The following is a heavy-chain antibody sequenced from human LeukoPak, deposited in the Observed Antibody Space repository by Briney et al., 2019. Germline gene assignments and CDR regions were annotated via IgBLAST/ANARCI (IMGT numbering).Heavy chain of an antibody. V-gene: IGHV1-46*01. CDR3: ARGWSSGWSGIQYFQH. D-gene: IGHD6-19*01. CDR2: INPSGGST. J-gene: IGHJ1*01. Sequence: ASVKVSCKASGYTFTSYYMHWVRQAPGQGLEWMGIINPSGGSTSYAQKFQGRVTMTRDMSTSTVYMELSSLRSEDTAVYYCARGWSSGWSGIQYFQHWGQGTLVTVSS. CDR1: GYTFTSYY.